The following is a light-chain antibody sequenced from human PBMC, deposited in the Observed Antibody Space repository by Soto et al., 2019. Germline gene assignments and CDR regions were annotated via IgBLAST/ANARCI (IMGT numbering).Light chain of an antibody. V-gene: IGKV1-5*03. J-gene: IGKJ1*01. Sequence: DIQMTQSPSTLSGSVGDRVTITCRASQTISSWLAWYQQKPGKAPKLLIYKASTLKSGVPSRFRGSGSGTEFTLTISSLQPDDFATYYCQHNNGYSWTFGQGTKVDIK. CDR3: QHNNGYSWT. CDR1: QTISSW. CDR2: KAS.